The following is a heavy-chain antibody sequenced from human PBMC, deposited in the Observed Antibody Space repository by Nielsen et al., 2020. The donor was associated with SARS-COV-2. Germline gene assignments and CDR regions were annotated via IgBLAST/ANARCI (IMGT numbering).Heavy chain of an antibody. CDR2: ISTHNGHT. D-gene: IGHD5-18*01. Sequence: ASVKACKASDYSFTTFGIHWVRQTPGQGLEWMGWISTHNGHTAYAQNLQGRVTMTTDTSTSTAYVELRSLSSDDTAVYYCARGGDTSLVPYFNGLDVWGQGTTVTVSS. J-gene: IGHJ6*02. V-gene: IGHV1-18*01. CDR1: DYSFTTFG. CDR3: ARGGDTSLVPYFNGLDV.